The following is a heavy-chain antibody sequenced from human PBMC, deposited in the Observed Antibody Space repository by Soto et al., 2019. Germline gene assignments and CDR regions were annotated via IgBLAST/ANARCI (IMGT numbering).Heavy chain of an antibody. CDR1: GLRFSDAW. CDR2: IKSKADGGTV. D-gene: IGHD3-10*01. Sequence: EVRLVESGGGSVKPEGSLRLSCAASGLRFSDAWMNWVRQTPGKGLEWVGRIKSKADGGTVDYAAPVNGRFTISRDDSENMLYLQMNNLKADDTAIYYCTRRPKAGDAGVDPLAYCGQGALVTVSS. V-gene: IGHV3-15*07. J-gene: IGHJ4*02. CDR3: TRRPKAGDAGVDPLAY.